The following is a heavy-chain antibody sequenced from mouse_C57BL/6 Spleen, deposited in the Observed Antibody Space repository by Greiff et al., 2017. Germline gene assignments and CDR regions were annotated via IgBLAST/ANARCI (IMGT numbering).Heavy chain of an antibody. CDR1: GYTFTGYW. D-gene: IGHD2-2*01. CDR2: ILPGSGST. J-gene: IGHJ4*01. CDR3: APIYDGYDERDAMDY. Sequence: QVQLKQSGAELVKPGASVKLSCKATGYTFTGYWIEWVKQRPGHGLEWIGEILPGSGSTNYNEKFKGKATFTADTSSNTAYMQLSSLTTEDSAIYYGAPIYDGYDERDAMDYWGQGTTVTVSS. V-gene: IGHV1-9*01.